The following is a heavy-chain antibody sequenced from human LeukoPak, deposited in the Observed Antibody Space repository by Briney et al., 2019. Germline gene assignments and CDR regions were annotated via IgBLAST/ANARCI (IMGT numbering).Heavy chain of an antibody. Sequence: SETLSLTCTVSGYSIRNGYYWGWIRQPPGKGLEWIGSIYHSGNTYYNPSLKSRVTISVDTSKIQFSLELSSVTAADTAVYYCARDGRIRGYCSSSCHSVDAFDIWGQGTMVTVSS. CDR1: GYSIRNGYY. V-gene: IGHV4-38-2*02. CDR3: ARDGRIRGYCSSSCHSVDAFDI. J-gene: IGHJ3*02. D-gene: IGHD2-2*01. CDR2: IYHSGNT.